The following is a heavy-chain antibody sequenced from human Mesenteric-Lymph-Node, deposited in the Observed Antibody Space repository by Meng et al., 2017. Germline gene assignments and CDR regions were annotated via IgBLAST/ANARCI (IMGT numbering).Heavy chain of an antibody. CDR1: GFTLSSFV. Sequence: QVQLVESGGGVDQPGRSLRLSCVASGFTLSSFVMNWGRQAPGKGLEWVAVISYASNNKSYAVSVKGRFSISRDNSKNTLFLQMNSLTVDDTAVYYCARADDNWIIIEYWGQGTLVTVSS. J-gene: IGHJ4*02. V-gene: IGHV3-30*03. D-gene: IGHD1-20*01. CDR2: ISYASNNK. CDR3: ARADDNWIIIEY.